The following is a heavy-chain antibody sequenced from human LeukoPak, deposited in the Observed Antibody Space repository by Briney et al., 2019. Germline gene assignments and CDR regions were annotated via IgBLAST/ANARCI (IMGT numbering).Heavy chain of an antibody. Sequence: ASVKVSCKVSGYTFTKLSMHWVRQAPGKGLEWMGGFHPENGETIYAQKFRGGVTMTEDTSTDTAYMELSSLTSEDTAVYYCATPRIANYYPPRYWGQGTLVTVSS. CDR1: GYTFTKLS. J-gene: IGHJ4*02. CDR2: FHPENGET. CDR3: ATPRIANYYPPRY. D-gene: IGHD4/OR15-4a*01. V-gene: IGHV1-24*01.